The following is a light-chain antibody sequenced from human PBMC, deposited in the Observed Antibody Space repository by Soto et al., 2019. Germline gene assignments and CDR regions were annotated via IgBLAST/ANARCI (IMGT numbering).Light chain of an antibody. CDR2: AAS. CDR1: QSISTY. Sequence: DIQMTQSPSSLSASVGDRVTITCRVSQSISTYLNWYQQKPGKVPKLLIYAASSLQSRVPSRFSGSGSGTDFTLTISSLQPEDFATYYCQQTHTTFTFGGGTTVEIK. V-gene: IGKV1-39*01. J-gene: IGKJ4*01. CDR3: QQTHTTFT.